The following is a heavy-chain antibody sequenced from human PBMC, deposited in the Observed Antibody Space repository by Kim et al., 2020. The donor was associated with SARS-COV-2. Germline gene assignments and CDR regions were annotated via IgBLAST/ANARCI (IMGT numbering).Heavy chain of an antibody. CDR1: GGSIRRNNYY. D-gene: IGHD3-10*01. CDR3: ASDRKTTYYYGSGSAFDY. J-gene: IGHJ4*02. Sequence: SETLSLTCTVSGGSIRRNNYYWGWIRQPPGKGLEWIASTYYTGSTYYNPSLKSRVTLSVDTSKNQFSLYLNSVTAADTAVYYCASDRKTTYYYGSGSAFDYWGQGTLVTVSS. CDR2: TYYTGST. V-gene: IGHV4-39*07.